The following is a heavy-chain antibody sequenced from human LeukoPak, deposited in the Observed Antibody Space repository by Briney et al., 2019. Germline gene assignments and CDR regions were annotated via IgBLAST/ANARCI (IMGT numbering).Heavy chain of an antibody. J-gene: IGHJ4*02. CDR2: THTSGTT. CDR3: GGGRGGGVFDS. Sequence: SETLSLTCTVSSGSISSGSYYWSWIRQPAGKGLEWVGRTHTSGTTNYNPSLESRVTVSVDTSKNQFSLKLISAAAADTAVYYWGGGRGGGVFDSWGQGILVTVSS. CDR1: SGSISSGSYY. V-gene: IGHV4-61*02. D-gene: IGHD2-8*01.